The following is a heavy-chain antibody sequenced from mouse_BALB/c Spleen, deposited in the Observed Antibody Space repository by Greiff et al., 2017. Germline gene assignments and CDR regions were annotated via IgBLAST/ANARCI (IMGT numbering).Heavy chain of an antibody. CDR2: IWAGGST. CDR1: GFSLTSYG. J-gene: IGHJ4*01. V-gene: IGHV2-9*02. CDR3: ASDYDYDDYAMDY. D-gene: IGHD2-4*01. Sequence: VHLVESGPGLVAPSQSLSITCTVSGFSLTSYGVHWVRQPPGKGLEWLGVIWAGGSTNYNSALMSRLSISKDNSKSQVFLKMNSLQTDDTAMYYCASDYDYDDYAMDYWGQGTSVTVSS.